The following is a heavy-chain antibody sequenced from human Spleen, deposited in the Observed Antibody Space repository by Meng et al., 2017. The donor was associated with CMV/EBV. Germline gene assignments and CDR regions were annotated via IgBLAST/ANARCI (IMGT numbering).Heavy chain of an antibody. CDR3: ARVVGATRFDY. J-gene: IGHJ4*02. CDR1: GFTFNSYT. Sequence: GESLKISYAASGFTFNSYTMHWVRQAPGKGLEWVALISYDGRNKYFADSVKGRFTISRDSSKNTLYLQMNSLRVEDTAVYYCARVVGATRFDYWGQGTLVTVSS. CDR2: ISYDGRNK. V-gene: IGHV3-30-3*01. D-gene: IGHD1-26*01.